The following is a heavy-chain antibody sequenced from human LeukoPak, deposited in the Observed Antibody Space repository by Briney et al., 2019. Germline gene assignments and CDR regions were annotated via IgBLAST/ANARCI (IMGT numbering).Heavy chain of an antibody. D-gene: IGHD6-13*01. CDR1: GGTFSSYA. V-gene: IGHV1-69*13. CDR2: IIPIFGTA. J-gene: IGHJ4*02. CDR3: ARVLGSSSWYDAVDY. Sequence: SVKVSCKASGGTFSSYAISWVRQAPGQGLEWMGGIIPIFGTANYAQKFQGRVTITADESTSTVYMELSSLRSEDTAVYYCARVLGSSSWYDAVDYWGQGTLVTVSS.